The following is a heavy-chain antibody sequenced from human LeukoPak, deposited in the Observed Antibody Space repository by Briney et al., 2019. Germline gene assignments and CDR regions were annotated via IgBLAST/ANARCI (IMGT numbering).Heavy chain of an antibody. CDR1: GFTFSSYA. Sequence: GGSLRLSCAASGFTFSSYAMSWVRQAPGKGLEWVSAISGSGGSTYYADSVKGRFTISRDNSKNTLYLQMNSLRAEDTAVYYCAKTRHYYDSSGYYYFSWGQGTLVTVSS. CDR2: ISGSGGST. V-gene: IGHV3-23*01. CDR3: AKTRHYYDSSGYYYFS. D-gene: IGHD3-22*01. J-gene: IGHJ4*02.